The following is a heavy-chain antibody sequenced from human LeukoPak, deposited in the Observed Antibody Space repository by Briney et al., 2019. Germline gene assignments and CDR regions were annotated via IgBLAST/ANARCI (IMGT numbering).Heavy chain of an antibody. CDR3: ARVGYYYDSSGYHYFFDY. Sequence: GGSLRLSCAASGFTFSSYAMSWVRQAPGKGLGWVSAISGSGGSTYYADSVKGRFTISRDNSKNTLYLQMNSLRAEDTAVYYCARVGYYYDSSGYHYFFDYWGQGTLVTVSS. D-gene: IGHD3-22*01. CDR1: GFTFSSYA. V-gene: IGHV3-23*01. J-gene: IGHJ4*02. CDR2: ISGSGGST.